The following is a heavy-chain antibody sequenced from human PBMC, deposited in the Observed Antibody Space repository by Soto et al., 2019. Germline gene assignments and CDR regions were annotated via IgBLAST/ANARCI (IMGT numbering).Heavy chain of an antibody. CDR2: ISSSSSYI. D-gene: IGHD3-10*01. Sequence: PGGSLRLSCAASGFTFSSYSMNWVRQAPGKGLEWVSSISSSSSYIYYADSVKGRFTISRDNAKNSLCLQMNSLRAEDTAVYYCGSDLSVLVRGVRGVRGAFDIWGRGTMVTVSS. CDR1: GFTFSSYS. J-gene: IGHJ3*02. CDR3: GSDLSVLVRGVRGVRGAFDI. V-gene: IGHV3-21*01.